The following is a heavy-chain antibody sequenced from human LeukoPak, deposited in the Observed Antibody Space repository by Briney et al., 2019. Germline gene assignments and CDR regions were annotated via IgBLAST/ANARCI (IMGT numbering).Heavy chain of an antibody. CDR2: IYYSGST. D-gene: IGHD3-10*01. Sequence: SETLSLTCTVSGGSISSYYWSWIRQPPGKGLEWIGYIYYSGSTNYNPSLKSRVTISVDTSKNQFSLKLSSVTAADTAVYYCARLSGYCGSGIDYWGQGTLVTVSS. J-gene: IGHJ4*02. V-gene: IGHV4-59*01. CDR1: GGSISSYY. CDR3: ARLSGYCGSGIDY.